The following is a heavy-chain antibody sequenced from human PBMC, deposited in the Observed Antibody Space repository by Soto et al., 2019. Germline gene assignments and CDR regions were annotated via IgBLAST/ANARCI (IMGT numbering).Heavy chain of an antibody. J-gene: IGHJ4*02. CDR3: ARESGGYGVGYFDY. Sequence: QVQLQESGPGLVKPSQTLSLTCTVSGGSISSGGYYWSWIRQHPGKGLEYIGYIYYSGTTYYNPSLKSRVTISVDTSKNQCSLNLSSVTAADTAVYYCARESGGYGVGYFDYWGQGTLVTVSS. D-gene: IGHD5-12*01. CDR1: GGSISSGGYY. CDR2: IYYSGTT. V-gene: IGHV4-31*03.